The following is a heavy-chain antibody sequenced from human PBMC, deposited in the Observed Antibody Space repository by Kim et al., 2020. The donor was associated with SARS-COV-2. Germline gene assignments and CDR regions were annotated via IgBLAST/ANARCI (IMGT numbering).Heavy chain of an antibody. Sequence: GGSLRLSCAASGFPFSSYAMHWVRQAPGKGLEWVAVISYDGSNKYYVDSVKGRFTISRDNSKNTLYLQMNSLRAEDTAVYYCALGRLVATIARFDYWGQGTLVTVSS. CDR1: GFPFSSYA. D-gene: IGHD5-12*01. V-gene: IGHV3-30*04. J-gene: IGHJ4*02. CDR3: ALGRLVATIARFDY. CDR2: ISYDGSNK.